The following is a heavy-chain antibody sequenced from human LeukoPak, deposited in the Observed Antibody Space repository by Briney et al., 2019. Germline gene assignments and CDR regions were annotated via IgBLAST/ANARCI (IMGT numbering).Heavy chain of an antibody. CDR3: ARLYDYSNYSYDQNWFDP. CDR1: GYTFTSYD. D-gene: IGHD4-11*01. Sequence: ASVKVSCKASGYTFTSYDINWVRQATGQGLEWMGRMNPNSGNTGYAQKFQGRVTMTRNTSISTAYMELSSLRSEDTAVYYCARLYDYSNYSYDQNWFDPWGQGTLVTVSS. J-gene: IGHJ5*02. V-gene: IGHV1-8*01. CDR2: MNPNSGNT.